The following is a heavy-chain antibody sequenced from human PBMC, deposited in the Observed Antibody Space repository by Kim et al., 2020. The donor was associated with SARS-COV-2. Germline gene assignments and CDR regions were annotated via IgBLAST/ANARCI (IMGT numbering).Heavy chain of an antibody. CDR3: ARDLGGTPYYFDY. V-gene: IGHV1-18*01. D-gene: IGHD3-10*01. J-gene: IGHJ4*02. Sequence: YAQKLQGRVTMTTDTSTSTAYMELRSLRSDDTAVYYCARDLGGTPYYFDYWGQGTLVTVSS.